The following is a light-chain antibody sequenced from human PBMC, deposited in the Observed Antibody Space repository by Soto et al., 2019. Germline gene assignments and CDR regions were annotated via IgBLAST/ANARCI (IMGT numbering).Light chain of an antibody. Sequence: EIMMTQSPATLSVSPGERAILSCRASQSIGSSLAWFQQEPGQAPRLLIYGTSTRATNIPVRFSGGGSVTEFTLTISSVQSDDFAVYYCQQYYYWPETFGQGTKVDIK. V-gene: IGKV3-15*01. CDR2: GTS. J-gene: IGKJ1*01. CDR3: QQYYYWPET. CDR1: QSIGSS.